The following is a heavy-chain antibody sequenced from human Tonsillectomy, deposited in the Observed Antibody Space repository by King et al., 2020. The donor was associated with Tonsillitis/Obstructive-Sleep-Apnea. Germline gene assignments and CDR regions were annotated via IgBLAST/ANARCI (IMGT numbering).Heavy chain of an antibody. J-gene: IGHJ2*01. CDR2: IRGRGGST. V-gene: IGHV3-23*04. Sequence: VQLVESGGGLVQPGGSLRLSCAASGFTFSRYALSWVRQAHGTGLAWVSAIRGRGGSTSYAASVKGRFTISRATSKTTLYLHMNSLSAEDTAVYYCAKILDDVWTPRYFDRWGRGTLVTGSS. D-gene: IGHD3-3*01. CDR3: AKILDDVWTPRYFDR. CDR1: GFTFSRYA.